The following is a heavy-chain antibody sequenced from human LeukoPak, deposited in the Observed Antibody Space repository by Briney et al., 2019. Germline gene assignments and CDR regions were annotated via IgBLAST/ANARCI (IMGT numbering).Heavy chain of an antibody. CDR2: ISWNSGSI. Sequence: PGRSLRLSCAASGFTFSSYGMHWVRQAPGKGLEWVSGISWNSGSIGYADSVKGRFTISRDNAKNSLYLQMNSLRAEDMALYYCAKASGWYYFDYWGQGTLVTVSS. CDR3: AKASGWYYFDY. D-gene: IGHD6-19*01. J-gene: IGHJ4*02. CDR1: GFTFSSYG. V-gene: IGHV3-9*03.